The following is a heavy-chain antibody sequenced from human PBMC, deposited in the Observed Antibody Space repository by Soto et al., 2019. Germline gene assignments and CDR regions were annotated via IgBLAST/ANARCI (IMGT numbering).Heavy chain of an antibody. D-gene: IGHD3-10*01. V-gene: IGHV1-24*01. CDR1: GYTLTELS. CDR2: FDPEDGET. CDR3: ATPRLLLWFGGPYGMDV. J-gene: IGHJ6*02. Sequence: QVQLVQSGAEVKKPGASVKVSCKVSGYTLTELSMHWVRQAPGKGLEWMGGFDPEDGETIYAQKFQGRVTMTEDTSTDTAYMELSRLGSEDTAGYYCATPRLLLWFGGPYGMDVWGQGTTVTVSS.